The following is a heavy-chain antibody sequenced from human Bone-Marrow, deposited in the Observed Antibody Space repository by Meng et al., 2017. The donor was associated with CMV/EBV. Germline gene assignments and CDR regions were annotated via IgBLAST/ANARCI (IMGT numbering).Heavy chain of an antibody. Sequence: SVKVSCKASGCTFSSYAISWVRQAPGQGLEWMGGIIPIFGTANYAQKFQGRVTITTDESTSTDYRELSSLRSEDTAVYYCAKGHIVVVPAAIRGDAFDIWGQGTMVTVSS. D-gene: IGHD2-2*02. J-gene: IGHJ3*02. CDR1: GCTFSSYA. CDR3: AKGHIVVVPAAIRGDAFDI. CDR2: IIPIFGTA. V-gene: IGHV1-69*05.